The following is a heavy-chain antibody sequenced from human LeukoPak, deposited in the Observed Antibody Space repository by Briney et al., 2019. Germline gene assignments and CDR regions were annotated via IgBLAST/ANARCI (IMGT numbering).Heavy chain of an antibody. J-gene: IGHJ4*02. Sequence: GGSLRLSCAASGFTFSSYSMNWVRQAPGKGLEWVSSISSSSSYIYYADSVKGRFTISRDNAKNSLHLQMNSLRAEDTAVYYCARVGPEVVPAAGRYYFDYWGQGTLVTVSS. CDR3: ARVGPEVVPAAGRYYFDY. V-gene: IGHV3-21*01. CDR2: ISSSSSYI. D-gene: IGHD2-2*01. CDR1: GFTFSSYS.